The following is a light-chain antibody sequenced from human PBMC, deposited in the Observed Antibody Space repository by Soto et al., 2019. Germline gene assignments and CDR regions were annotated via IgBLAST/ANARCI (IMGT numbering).Light chain of an antibody. J-gene: IGLJ3*02. Sequence: QSVLAQPPSVSGAPGQRVTISCTGSSSNIGAGYGVHWYQQLPGTAPKLLIYGNSNRPSGVPDRFSGSKSGTSASLAITGPPAGDEADYHCQSYDSSLSGWVFGGGTKLTVL. CDR2: GNS. CDR3: QSYDSSLSGWV. V-gene: IGLV1-40*01. CDR1: SSNIGAGYG.